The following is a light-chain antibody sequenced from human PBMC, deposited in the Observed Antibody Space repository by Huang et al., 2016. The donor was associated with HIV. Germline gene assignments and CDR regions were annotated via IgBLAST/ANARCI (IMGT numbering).Light chain of an antibody. J-gene: IGKJ4*01. V-gene: IGKV3-15*01. Sequence: ERVMTQSPVTLSVSPGERATLSCRASQSVSSKLAWYQQKPGQAPRLLIYGASTRAPGIPARFSGSGSGTDFSLTISSLQSEDFALYYCHQYNNWLLSFGGGTRVDI. CDR2: GAS. CDR1: QSVSSK. CDR3: HQYNNWLLS.